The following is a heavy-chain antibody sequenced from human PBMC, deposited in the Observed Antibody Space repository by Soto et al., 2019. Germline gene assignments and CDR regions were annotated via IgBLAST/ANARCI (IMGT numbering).Heavy chain of an antibody. J-gene: IGHJ6*02. CDR3: ARDLRFLEWLNYYGMDV. CDR2: INAGNGNT. D-gene: IGHD3-3*01. Sequence: GASVKVSCKASGYTFTSYAMHWVRQAPGQRLEWMGWINAGNGNTKYSQRFQGRVTITRDTSASTAYMELSSLRSEDTAVYYCARDLRFLEWLNYYGMDVWGQGTTVTVSS. V-gene: IGHV1-3*01. CDR1: GYTFTSYA.